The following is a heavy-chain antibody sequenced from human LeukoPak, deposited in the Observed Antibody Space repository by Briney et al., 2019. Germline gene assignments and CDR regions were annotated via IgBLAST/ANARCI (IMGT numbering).Heavy chain of an antibody. J-gene: IGHJ4*02. V-gene: IGHV4-4*07. CDR1: GGSLSSYY. CDR2: IYTSGST. Sequence: PSETLSLTCTVSGGSLSSYYWSWIRQPAGKGLEWIGRIYTSGSTNYNPSLKSRVTMSVDTSKNQFSLKLSSVTAADTAVYYCASSGSSDYGDYSFSDYWGQGTLVTVSS. D-gene: IGHD4-17*01. CDR3: ASSGSSDYGDYSFSDY.